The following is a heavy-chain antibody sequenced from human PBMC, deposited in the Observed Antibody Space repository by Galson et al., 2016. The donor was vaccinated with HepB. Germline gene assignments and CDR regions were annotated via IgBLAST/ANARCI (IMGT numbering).Heavy chain of an antibody. D-gene: IGHD6-13*01. V-gene: IGHV3-21*01. CDR2: ISSGSSYI. CDR3: ARVREQQRLDGFDI. CDR1: GFTFTRYN. Sequence: SLRLSCATSGFTFTRYNMNWVRQAPGKGLEWVSSISSGSSYIYYADSVKGRFTISRDNVKKSLYLQMNSLRPEDTAVYYCARVREQQRLDGFDIWGQGTMVTVSS. J-gene: IGHJ3*02.